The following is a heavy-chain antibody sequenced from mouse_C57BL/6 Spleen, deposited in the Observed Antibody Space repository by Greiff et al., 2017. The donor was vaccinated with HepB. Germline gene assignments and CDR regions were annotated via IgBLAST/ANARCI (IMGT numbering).Heavy chain of an antibody. J-gene: IGHJ4*01. CDR1: GYTFTSYW. Sequence: QVHVKQPGAELVKPGASVKLSCKASGYTFTSYWMHWVKQRPGQGLEWIGMIHPNSGSTNYNEKFKSKATLTVDKSSSTAYMQLSSLTSEDSAVYYCAREDGYYPGQGTSVTVSS. D-gene: IGHD2-3*01. CDR2: IHPNSGST. V-gene: IGHV1-64*01. CDR3: AREDGYY.